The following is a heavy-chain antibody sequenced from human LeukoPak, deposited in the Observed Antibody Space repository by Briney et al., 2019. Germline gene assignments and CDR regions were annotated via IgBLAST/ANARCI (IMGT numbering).Heavy chain of an antibody. V-gene: IGHV4-39*02. D-gene: IGHD1-26*01. CDR3: VRSNSGSSRFWYFGP. CDR2: VYYGGSA. Sequence: SETLSLTCNVSGGSIISGRYYWVWIRQPPGKGLEWIGSVYYGGSAYYNPSLKSRVTISVDTSKNHFSLKLNSVTAADTSVYYCVRSNSGSSRFWYFGPWGRGALVPVSS. CDR1: GGSIISGRYY. J-gene: IGHJ2*01.